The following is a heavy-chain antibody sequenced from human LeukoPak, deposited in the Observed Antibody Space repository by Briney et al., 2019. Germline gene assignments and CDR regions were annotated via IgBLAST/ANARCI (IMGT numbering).Heavy chain of an antibody. CDR3: ARESGGIVVVPAAQVHYYYYMDV. CDR2: INHSGST. V-gene: IGHV4-34*01. J-gene: IGHJ6*03. CDR1: GGSFSGYY. D-gene: IGHD2-2*01. Sequence: SETLSLTCAVYGGSFSGYYWSWIRQPPGKGLEWIGEINHSGSTYYNPSLKSRVTISVDTSKNQFSLKLSSVTAADTAVYYCARESGGIVVVPAAQVHYYYYMDVWGKGTTVTVSS.